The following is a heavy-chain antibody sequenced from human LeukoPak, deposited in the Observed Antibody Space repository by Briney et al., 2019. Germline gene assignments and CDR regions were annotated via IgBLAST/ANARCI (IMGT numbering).Heavy chain of an antibody. Sequence: GGSLRLSCAASGFTFSSNWMSWVRQAPGKGLEWVANIKQDGSEKYYVDSVKGRFTISRDNAKNSLYLQMNSLRAEDTAVYYCASTYCSSTTCYPRTFHHWGQGTLVTVSS. V-gene: IGHV3-7*01. CDR2: IKQDGSEK. CDR1: GFTFSSNW. CDR3: ASTYCSSTTCYPRTFHH. J-gene: IGHJ1*01. D-gene: IGHD2-2*01.